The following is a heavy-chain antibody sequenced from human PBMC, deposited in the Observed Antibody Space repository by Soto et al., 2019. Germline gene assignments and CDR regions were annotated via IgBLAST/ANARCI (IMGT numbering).Heavy chain of an antibody. CDR3: ATDGGGSARPYGYFDL. V-gene: IGHV1-24*01. CDR1: GYTLTELS. CDR2: FDPEDGET. Sequence: ASVKVSCKVSGYTLTELSMHWVRQAPGKGLEWMGGFDPEDGETIYAQKFQGRVTMTEDTSTDTAYMELSGLRSEDTAVYYCATDGGGSARPYGYFDLWGRGTLVTVSS. J-gene: IGHJ2*01. D-gene: IGHD1-26*01.